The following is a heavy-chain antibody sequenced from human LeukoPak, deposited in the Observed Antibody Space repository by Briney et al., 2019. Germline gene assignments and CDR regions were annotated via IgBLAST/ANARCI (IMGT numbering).Heavy chain of an antibody. D-gene: IGHD3-22*01. CDR3: ARVVYDSSGYYFYAFDI. Sequence: SETLSLTCTVSGGSISSYYWSWIRQPPGKGLEWLGYIYYSGSTNYNPSLKSRVAISVDTSKNQFSLKLSSVTAADTAVYYCARVVYDSSGYYFYAFDIWGQGTMVTVSS. J-gene: IGHJ3*02. CDR1: GGSISSYY. V-gene: IGHV4-59*01. CDR2: IYYSGST.